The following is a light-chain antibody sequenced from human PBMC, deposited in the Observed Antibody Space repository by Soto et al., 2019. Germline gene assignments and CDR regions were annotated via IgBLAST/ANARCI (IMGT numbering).Light chain of an antibody. V-gene: IGLV2-14*01. CDR3: SSYTSSSTRV. CDR1: SSDVGGYNY. CDR2: DVS. Sequence: QLVLTQPASVSGSPGQSITISCTGTSSDVGGYNYVSWYQQYPGKAPKLMIYDVSNRPSGVSNRFSGSKSGNTASLTISGLQTEDEADYYCSSYTSSSTRVFGTGTKLTVL. J-gene: IGLJ1*01.